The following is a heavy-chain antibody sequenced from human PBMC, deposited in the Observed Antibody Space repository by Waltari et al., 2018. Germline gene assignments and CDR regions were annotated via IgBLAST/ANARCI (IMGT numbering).Heavy chain of an antibody. V-gene: IGHV3-74*02. J-gene: IGHJ4*02. CDR3: ARADPRWLIDY. Sequence: VQLVESGGGVVQPGRSLRLPCAASGFTFSSYGMPWVRQGPVKGWVVGSRCNSDGSSTSYADSVKGRFTISRDNAKNTLYLQMNSLRAEDTAVYYCARADPRWLIDYWGQGTLVTVSS. CDR1: GFTFSSYG. CDR2: CNSDGSST. D-gene: IGHD6-19*01.